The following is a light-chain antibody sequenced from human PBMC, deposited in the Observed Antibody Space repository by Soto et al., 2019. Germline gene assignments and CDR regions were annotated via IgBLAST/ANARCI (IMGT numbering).Light chain of an antibody. Sequence: DIVMTQSPLSLPVTPGEPASISCRSSQSLLYSDGYNYLDWYLQKPGQSPQLLIYLASNRASGVPDRFSDSGSGTDFTLKINTVEAEDVGVYYCMQSRQALSFGGGTKVEIK. CDR1: QSLLYSDGYNY. V-gene: IGKV2-28*01. CDR2: LAS. J-gene: IGKJ4*01. CDR3: MQSRQALS.